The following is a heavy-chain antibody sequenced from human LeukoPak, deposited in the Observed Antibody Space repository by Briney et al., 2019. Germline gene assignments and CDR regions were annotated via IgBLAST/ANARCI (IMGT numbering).Heavy chain of an antibody. J-gene: IGHJ4*02. CDR2: IIPIFGTA. CDR3: ARVSPGGSSWYGGDY. V-gene: IGHV1-69*13. Sequence: SVKVSCKASGGTFSSYAISWVRPAPGQGLEWMGGIIPIFGTANYAQKFQGRVTITADESTSTAYMELSSLRSEDTAVYYCARVSPGGSSWYGGDYWGQGTLVTVSS. D-gene: IGHD6-13*01. CDR1: GGTFSSYA.